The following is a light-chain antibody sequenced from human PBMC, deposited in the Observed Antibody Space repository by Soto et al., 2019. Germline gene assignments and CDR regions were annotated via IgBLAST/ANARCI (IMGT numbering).Light chain of an antibody. CDR3: QHYCSCPPDT. CDR2: GAS. J-gene: IGKJ5*01. CDR1: QYTNGRY. Sequence: DIVLTQAPANLSLSPGESATLSCRVSQYTNGRYVAWYQQRHGQPPRLLVYGASKRAPGIPDRFRGSGSGSEFTPSISGVVPEDVAEYIYQHYCSCPPDTFGQGTRLDIK. V-gene: IGKV3-20*01.